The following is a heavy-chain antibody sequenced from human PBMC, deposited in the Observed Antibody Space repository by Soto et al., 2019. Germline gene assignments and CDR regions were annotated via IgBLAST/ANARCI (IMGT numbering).Heavy chain of an antibody. CDR2: IYYSGRT. CDR1: GGSMSSAGYY. CDR3: ARVVQDVVIVGSAITELTWFDP. D-gene: IGHD1-26*01. J-gene: IGHJ5*02. V-gene: IGHV4-31*03. Sequence: QVQLQESGPGLVKPSQTLSLTCTVAGGSMSSAGYYWSWIRQHPGKGLEWIGYIYYSGRTYYNPSRKSRVIISLDTSKSQFSLRLSSVTAADTAVYYCARVVQDVVIVGSAITELTWFDPWGQGTLVTVSS.